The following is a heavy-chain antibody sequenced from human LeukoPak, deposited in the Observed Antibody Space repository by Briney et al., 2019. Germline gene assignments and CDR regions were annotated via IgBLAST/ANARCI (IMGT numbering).Heavy chain of an antibody. J-gene: IGHJ4*02. CDR1: GFTFRSYS. CDR2: ISTSTI. D-gene: IGHD5-24*01. CDR3: ARDSGDGYNLGY. V-gene: IGHV3-48*01. Sequence: GGSLRLSCGASGFTFRSYSMNWVRQAPGKGLEWVSYISTSTIYYADSVKGRFTIPRDNAENSLYLQMNSLRAEDTAVYYCARDSGDGYNLGYWGQGTLVTVSS.